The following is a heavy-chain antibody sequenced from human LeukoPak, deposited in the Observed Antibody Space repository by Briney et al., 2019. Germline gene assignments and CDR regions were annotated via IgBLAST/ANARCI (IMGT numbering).Heavy chain of an antibody. CDR3: GRGIQSFDP. Sequence: ASVKVSCKASGYTFTVYYMHWVRQAPGQGLEWMGRIDPNSGDTKYAQKFQDRVTMTRDTSMNTAYMEISSLRYDDTAVYYCGRGIQSFDPWGQGTLVTVSS. J-gene: IGHJ5*02. CDR2: IDPNSGDT. CDR1: GYTFTVYY. V-gene: IGHV1-2*06.